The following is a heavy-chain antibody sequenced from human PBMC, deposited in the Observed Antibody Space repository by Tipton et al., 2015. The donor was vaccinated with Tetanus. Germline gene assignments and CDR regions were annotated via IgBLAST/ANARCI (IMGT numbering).Heavy chain of an antibody. CDR2: IKEDGSEK. D-gene: IGHD4-11*01. Sequence: SLRLSCTTSGFTFSSYWMSWVRQVPGKGLEWVANIKEDGSEKYYVDSVRGRFTISRDNAKKSLFPQVNSLRAEDTAVYYCTRDPAHSTPFDYWGQGTLVTVSS. V-gene: IGHV3-7*01. CDR1: GFTFSSYW. J-gene: IGHJ4*02. CDR3: TRDPAHSTPFDY.